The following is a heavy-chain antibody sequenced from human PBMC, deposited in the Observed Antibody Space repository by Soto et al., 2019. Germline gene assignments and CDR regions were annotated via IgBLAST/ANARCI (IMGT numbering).Heavy chain of an antibody. CDR3: ARGGRFLEWLLYSFDY. J-gene: IGHJ4*02. CDR2: INAGNGNT. CDR1: GYTFTSYA. D-gene: IGHD3-3*01. Sequence: GASVKVSCKASGYTFTSYAMHWVRQAPGQRLEWMGWINAGNGNTKYSQKFQGRVTITRDTSASTAYMELSSLRSEDTAVYYCARGGRFLEWLLYSFDYWGQGTLVTVSS. V-gene: IGHV1-3*01.